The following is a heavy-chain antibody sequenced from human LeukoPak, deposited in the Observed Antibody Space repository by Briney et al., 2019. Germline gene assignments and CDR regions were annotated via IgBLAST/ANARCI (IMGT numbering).Heavy chain of an antibody. CDR2: IYYSGST. V-gene: IGHV4-39*02. Sequence: PSETLSLTCTVSGGSISSSSYYWGWIRQPPGKGLEWIGSIYYSGSTYYNPSLKSRVTISVDTSKNQFSLKLSSVTAADTAVYYCARERANSSSWSDFQRTYNWFDPWGQGTLVTVSS. D-gene: IGHD6-13*01. J-gene: IGHJ5*02. CDR3: ARERANSSSWSDFQRTYNWFDP. CDR1: GGSISSSSYY.